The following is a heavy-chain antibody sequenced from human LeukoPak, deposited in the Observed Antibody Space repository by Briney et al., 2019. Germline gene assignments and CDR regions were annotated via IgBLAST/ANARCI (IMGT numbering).Heavy chain of an antibody. J-gene: IGHJ4*02. CDR1: GGSISSSSYY. CDR2: IYYSGST. D-gene: IGHD2-15*01. V-gene: IGHV4-39*01. Sequence: SETLSLTCTVSGGSISSSSYYWGWIRQPPGKGLEWIGSIYYSGSTYYNPSLKSRVTISVDTSKNQFSLTLSSVTAADTAVYYCARLRVAEIDYWGQGTLVTVSS. CDR3: ARLRVAEIDY.